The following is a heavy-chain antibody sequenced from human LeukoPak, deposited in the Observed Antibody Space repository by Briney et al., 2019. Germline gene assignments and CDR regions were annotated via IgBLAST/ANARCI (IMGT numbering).Heavy chain of an antibody. V-gene: IGHV3-11*01. CDR3: ARDRRLLGPNYYYYGMDV. D-gene: IGHD3-16*01. CDR1: GFTFSDYY. J-gene: IGHJ6*02. CDR2: ISSSGSTI. Sequence: GGSLRLSCAASGFTFSDYYMSWIREAPGKGLEWVSYISSSGSTIYYADSVKGRFTISRDNAKNSLYLQMNSLRAEDTAAYYCARDRRLLGPNYYYYGMDVWGQGTTVTVSS.